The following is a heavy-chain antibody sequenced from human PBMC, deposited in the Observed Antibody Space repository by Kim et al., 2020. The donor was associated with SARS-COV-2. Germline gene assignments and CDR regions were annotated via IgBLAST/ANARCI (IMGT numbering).Heavy chain of an antibody. Sequence: AVSVKSRITINPDTSKNQFSLQLNSVTPEDTAVYYCARDREGYGSGSYDYWGQGTLVTVSS. D-gene: IGHD3-10*01. CDR3: ARDREGYGSGSYDY. J-gene: IGHJ4*02. V-gene: IGHV6-1*01.